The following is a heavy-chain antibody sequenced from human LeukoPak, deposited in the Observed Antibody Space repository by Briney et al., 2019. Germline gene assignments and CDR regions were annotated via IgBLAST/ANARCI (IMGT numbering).Heavy chain of an antibody. J-gene: IGHJ5*02. CDR2: IYYSGST. CDR1: GGSISSYY. Sequence: PSETLSLTCTVSGGSISSYYWSWIRQPPGKGLEWIGYIYYSGSTNYNPSLKSRVTISVDTSRNQFSLKLSSVTAADTAVYSCAGTVGAPNWLDPWGQGTLVTVSS. D-gene: IGHD1-26*01. CDR3: AGTVGAPNWLDP. V-gene: IGHV4-59*01.